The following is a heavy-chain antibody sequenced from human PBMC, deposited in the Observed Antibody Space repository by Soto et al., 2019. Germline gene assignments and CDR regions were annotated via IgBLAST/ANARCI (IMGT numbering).Heavy chain of an antibody. V-gene: IGHV4-39*01. D-gene: IGHD3-3*01. CDR1: GGSISSSSYY. J-gene: IGHJ6*02. CDR2: IYYSGST. Sequence: SETLSLTCTVSGGSISSSSYYWGWIRQPPGKGLEWIGSIYYSGSTYYNPSLKSRVTISVDTSKNQFSLKLSSVTAADTAVYYCARHVKDDFWSGYYWHYYYGMDVWGQGTTVNV. CDR3: ARHVKDDFWSGYYWHYYYGMDV.